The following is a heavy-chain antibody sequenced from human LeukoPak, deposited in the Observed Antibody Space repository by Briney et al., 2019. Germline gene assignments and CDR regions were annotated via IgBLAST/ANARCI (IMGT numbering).Heavy chain of an antibody. J-gene: IGHJ5*02. Sequence: PSETLSLTYIVSGASISSSYWIWIRQPPGKGLEWIGNIHYSGDTNHNPSLKSRVTISLDTSRNQFSLKLSSVTAADTAVYYCARGSGCHGSWGQGTLVTVSS. CDR3: ARGSGCHGS. D-gene: IGHD6-19*01. V-gene: IGHV4-59*08. CDR2: IHYSGDT. CDR1: GASISSSY.